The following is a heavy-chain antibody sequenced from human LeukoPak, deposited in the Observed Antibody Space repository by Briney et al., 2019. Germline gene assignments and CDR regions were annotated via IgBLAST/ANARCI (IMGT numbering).Heavy chain of an antibody. V-gene: IGHV3-72*01. CDR3: AKGDSQQQLWNWFDP. D-gene: IGHD6-13*01. J-gene: IGHJ5*02. CDR2: TKNKAQGYTT. CDR1: GFIFSDHY. Sequence: PGGSLRLSCAASGFIFSDHYMDWVRQAPGRGLEWVGRTKNKAQGYTTEYAASVKGRFTISRDDSENSLYLQMNSLRAEDTAVYYCAKGDSQQQLWNWFDPWGQGTLVTVSS.